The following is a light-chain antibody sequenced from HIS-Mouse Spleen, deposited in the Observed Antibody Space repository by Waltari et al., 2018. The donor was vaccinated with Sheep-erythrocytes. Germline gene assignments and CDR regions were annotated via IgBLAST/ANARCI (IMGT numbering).Light chain of an antibody. V-gene: IGKV2-28*01. Sequence: SLPVTPGEPASISCRSSQSLLHSNGYNYLDWYLQKPGQSPQLLIYLGSNRASGVPDRFSGSGSGTDFTLKSSRVEAEDVGVYYCMQALQTPPWTFGQGTKVEIK. CDR3: MQALQTPPWT. CDR2: LGS. J-gene: IGKJ1*01. CDR1: QSLLHSNGYNY.